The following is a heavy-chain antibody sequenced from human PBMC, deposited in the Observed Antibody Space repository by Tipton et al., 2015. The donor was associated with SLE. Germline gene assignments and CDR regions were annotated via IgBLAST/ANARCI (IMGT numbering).Heavy chain of an antibody. D-gene: IGHD5-18*01. V-gene: IGHV3-33*01. Sequence: SLRLSCAASGFTFSSYGMHWVRQAPGKGLEWVAVIWYDGSNKYYTDSVKGRFTISRDNSKNTLYLQMDSLRAEDTAVYYCARGTAVVYDYWGQGTLVTVSS. CDR3: ARGTAVVYDY. J-gene: IGHJ4*02. CDR1: GFTFSSYG. CDR2: IWYDGSNK.